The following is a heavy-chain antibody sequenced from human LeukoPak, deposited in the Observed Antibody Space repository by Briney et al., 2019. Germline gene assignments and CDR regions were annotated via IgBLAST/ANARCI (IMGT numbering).Heavy chain of an antibody. CDR1: GFTVSSNY. Sequence: GGSLRLSCAASGFTVSSNYMSWVRQAPGKGLEWVANIKQDGSEKNYVDSVKGRFTISRDNAKNSADLQMNSLRAEDTAVYSCAKSQLGYCSGGSCFDAFDIWGQGTMVTVSS. V-gene: IGHV3-7*03. CDR2: IKQDGSEK. J-gene: IGHJ3*02. CDR3: AKSQLGYCSGGSCFDAFDI. D-gene: IGHD2-15*01.